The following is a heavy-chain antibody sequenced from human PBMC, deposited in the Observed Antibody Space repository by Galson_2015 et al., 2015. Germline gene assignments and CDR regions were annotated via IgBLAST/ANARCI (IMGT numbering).Heavy chain of an antibody. CDR1: GFTFSDYY. Sequence: SLRLSCAASGFTFSDYYVSWIRQAPGKGLEWVSYISSSGSTIYYADSVKGRFTISRDNAKNSLYLQMNSLRAEDTAVYYCARDQKEVVTTVTTVVHWYFDLWGRGTLVTVSS. CDR3: ARDQKEVVTTVTTVVHWYFDL. D-gene: IGHD4-17*01. J-gene: IGHJ2*01. CDR2: ISSSGSTI. V-gene: IGHV3-11*01.